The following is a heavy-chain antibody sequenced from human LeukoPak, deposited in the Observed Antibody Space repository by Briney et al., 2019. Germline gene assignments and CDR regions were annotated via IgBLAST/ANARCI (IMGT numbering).Heavy chain of an antibody. D-gene: IGHD3-9*01. J-gene: IGHJ4*02. CDR1: GFTFSSYG. V-gene: IGHV3-30*02. CDR2: IRSDGSSK. Sequence: GGSLRLSCAASGFTFSSYGIHWVRQAPGKGLEWVAFIRSDGSSKDYADSAKGRFTISRDNSKNTLYLQMNSLRAEDTAVYYCARDGDILTGYLSHSIFDYWGQGTLVTVSS. CDR3: ARDGDILTGYLSHSIFDY.